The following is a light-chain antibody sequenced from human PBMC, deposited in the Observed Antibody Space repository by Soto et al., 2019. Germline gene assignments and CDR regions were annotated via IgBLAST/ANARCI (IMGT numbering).Light chain of an antibody. CDR1: QSVSSN. CDR3: QQYNNWPPIT. V-gene: IGKV3-15*01. Sequence: EVVLTQSPDTLSVSPGERATLSCRASQSVSSNLAWYQQKPGQAPRLLIYGASTRATGIPARFSGSGSGTEFTLTISSLQSEDFAVYYCQQYNNWPPITFGQGTRLEIK. J-gene: IGKJ5*01. CDR2: GAS.